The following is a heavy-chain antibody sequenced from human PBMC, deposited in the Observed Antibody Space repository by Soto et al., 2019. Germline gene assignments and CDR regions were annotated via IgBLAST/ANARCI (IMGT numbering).Heavy chain of an antibody. CDR2: INGGKGNT. CDR1: GYTFTNYA. Sequence: QVQLVQSGAEVKKPGASVKVSCKASGYTFTNYAIHWVRQAPGLVLEWMGWINGGKGNTEYSQKFQDRVTSTRDTSASTAYMQLTSLRFEDTAVYYCARMVLGSGGWYDPWGQGTLVTVSS. CDR3: ARMVLGSGGWYDP. J-gene: IGHJ5*02. D-gene: IGHD3-10*01. V-gene: IGHV1-3*01.